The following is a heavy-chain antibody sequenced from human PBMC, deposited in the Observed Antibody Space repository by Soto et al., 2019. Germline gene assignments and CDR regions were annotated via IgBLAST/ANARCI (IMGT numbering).Heavy chain of an antibody. V-gene: IGHV3-30-3*01. J-gene: IGHJ4*02. CDR3: AKGVGSYYFDY. CDR1: GLTFSRYP. D-gene: IGHD1-26*01. Sequence: QVQLVESGGGVVQPGRSLRLSCAASGLTFSRYPMYWVRQAPGNGLEWVAVIPYDGNNKYYADSVKGRFTISRDNAKNTLYLQMNNLRPEDTAVYYCAKGVGSYYFDYWGQGTLVTVSS. CDR2: IPYDGNNK.